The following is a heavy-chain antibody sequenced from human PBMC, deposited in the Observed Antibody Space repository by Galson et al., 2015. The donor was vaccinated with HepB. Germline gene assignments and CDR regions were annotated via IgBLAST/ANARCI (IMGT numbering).Heavy chain of an antibody. CDR2: ISAYNGNT. V-gene: IGHV1-18*01. D-gene: IGHD3-16*02. CDR1: GYTFTSYG. Sequence: SVKVSCKASGYTFTSYGISWVRQAPGQGLEWMGWISAYNGNTNYAQKLQGRVTMTTDTSTSTAYMELRSLRSDDTAVYYRARDRADYDYIWGSYRQLPPFDYWGQGTLVTVSS. J-gene: IGHJ4*02. CDR3: ARDRADYDYIWGSYRQLPPFDY.